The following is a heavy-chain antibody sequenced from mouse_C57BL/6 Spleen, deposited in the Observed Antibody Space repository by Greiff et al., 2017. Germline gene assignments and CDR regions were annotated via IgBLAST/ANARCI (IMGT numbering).Heavy chain of an antibody. J-gene: IGHJ1*03. CDR3: ARDYYYYGSSYWYFDV. D-gene: IGHD1-1*01. CDR1: GFTFSDYG. V-gene: IGHV5-17*01. Sequence: EVQLVESGGGLVKPGGSLKLSCAASGFTFSDYGMHWVRQSPEKGLEWVAYISSGSSTIYYADTVKGRFTISRDNAKNTLFLQMTSLRSEDTAMYYCARDYYYYGSSYWYFDVWGTGTTVTVSS. CDR2: ISSGSSTI.